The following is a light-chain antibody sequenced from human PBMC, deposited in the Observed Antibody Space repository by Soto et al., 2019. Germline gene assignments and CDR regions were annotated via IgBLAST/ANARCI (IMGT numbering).Light chain of an antibody. CDR1: SSDVGTYSL. J-gene: IGLJ1*01. Sequence: QSALTQPASVSGSPGQSITISCTGTSSDVGTYSLVSWYQQYPGKAPKLMIYEGNKRPSGVSHRFSGSKSGTTASLTISGLQAEDEADYYCSSYTSSTAYVFGTGTQLTVL. CDR2: EGN. V-gene: IGLV2-14*02. CDR3: SSYTSSTAYV.